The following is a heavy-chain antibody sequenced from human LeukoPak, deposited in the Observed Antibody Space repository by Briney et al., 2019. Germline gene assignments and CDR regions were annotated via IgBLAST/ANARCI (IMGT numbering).Heavy chain of an antibody. Sequence: ASVKVSCKASGYTFTSYYMHWVRQAPGQGLEWMGIINPSGGSTSYAQKFQGRVTMTRDTSTTTVYMELSSPRSEDTAVYYCARERASFGSNSDWYFDLWGRGTLVTASS. D-gene: IGHD4-23*01. CDR3: ARERASFGSNSDWYFDL. CDR1: GYTFTSYY. V-gene: IGHV1-46*01. J-gene: IGHJ2*01. CDR2: INPSGGST.